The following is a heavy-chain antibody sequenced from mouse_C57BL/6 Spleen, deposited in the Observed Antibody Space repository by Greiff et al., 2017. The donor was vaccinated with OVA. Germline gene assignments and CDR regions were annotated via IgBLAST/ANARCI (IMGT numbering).Heavy chain of an antibody. Sequence: EVQLQQSGPELVKPGASVKISCKASGYTFTDYYMNWVKQSHGKSLEWIGDINPNNGGTSYNQKFKGKATLTVDKSSSTAYMELRSLTSEDSAVYYCARPLANYFDYWGQGTTLTVSS. J-gene: IGHJ2*01. V-gene: IGHV1-26*01. CDR3: ARPLANYFDY. CDR1: GYTFTDYY. D-gene: IGHD6-1*01. CDR2: INPNNGGT.